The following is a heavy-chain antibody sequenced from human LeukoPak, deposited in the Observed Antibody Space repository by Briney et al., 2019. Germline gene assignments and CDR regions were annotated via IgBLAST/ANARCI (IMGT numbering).Heavy chain of an antibody. CDR2: ISDNGDGS. V-gene: IGHV3-64*01. CDR3: ARGHSRTNYHYGLDV. Sequence: PGGSLRLSCAASGFIFSTTAMHWVRQAPGKGPEDVAVISDNGDGSYYANSVKGRFIISRDNSKNTLYLQMGSLRVEDMAVYYCARGHSRTNYHYGLDVWGQGTTVTVFS. J-gene: IGHJ6*02. CDR1: GFIFSTTA. D-gene: IGHD1-7*01.